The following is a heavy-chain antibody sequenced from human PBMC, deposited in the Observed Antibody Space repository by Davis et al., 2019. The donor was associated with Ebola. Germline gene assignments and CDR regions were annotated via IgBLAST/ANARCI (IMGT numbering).Heavy chain of an antibody. CDR2: IYYSGST. J-gene: IGHJ4*02. CDR3: ARGGGQWLEIDY. D-gene: IGHD6-19*01. CDR1: GGSFSGYY. Sequence: SETLSLTCAVYGGSFSGYYWSWIRQPPGKGLEWIGYIYYSGSTNYNPSLKSRVTISVDTSKNQFSLKLSSVTAADTAVYYCARGGGQWLEIDYWGQGILVTVSS. V-gene: IGHV4-59*01.